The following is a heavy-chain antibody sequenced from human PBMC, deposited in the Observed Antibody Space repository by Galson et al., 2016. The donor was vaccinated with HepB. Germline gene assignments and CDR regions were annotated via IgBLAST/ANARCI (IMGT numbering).Heavy chain of an antibody. CDR1: GGSISSHY. J-gene: IGHJ6*03. CDR2: IYFSGNT. V-gene: IGHV4-59*11. D-gene: IGHD6-6*01. Sequence: EPLSLTCTVSGGSISSHYWSWIRQPPGKGLEWIGYIYFSGNTNYNPSLKSRVTISVDTSKNQFSLKLNSVTAADTAVYYCARLQTAARFSFPLYYYHYYMDVWGKGTTVTVSS. CDR3: ARLQTAARFSFPLYYYHYYMDV.